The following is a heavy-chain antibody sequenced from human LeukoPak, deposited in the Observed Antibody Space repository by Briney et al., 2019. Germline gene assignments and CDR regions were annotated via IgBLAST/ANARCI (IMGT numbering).Heavy chain of an antibody. CDR2: VNWNSGSI. Sequence: GGSLRLSCAASGFTFDDYAMHWVRQAPGKGLEWVSGVNWNSGSIDYADSVKGRFTMSRDNAKNSLYLQMNSLRVEDTAMYYCAKDGSTSGLQRHFHSWGQGTLVTVSS. CDR3: AKDGSTSGLQRHFHS. CDR1: GFTFDDYA. V-gene: IGHV3-9*01. D-gene: IGHD3-10*01. J-gene: IGHJ4*02.